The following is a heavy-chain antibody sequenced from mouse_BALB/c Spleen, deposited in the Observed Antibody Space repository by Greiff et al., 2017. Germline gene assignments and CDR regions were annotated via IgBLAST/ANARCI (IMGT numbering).Heavy chain of an antibody. CDR2: ISSGGGST. CDR1: GFTFSSFG. CDR3: ARQGYYGSNFDY. J-gene: IGHJ2*01. D-gene: IGHD1-1*01. Sequence: EVNVVESGGGLVQPGGSRKLSCAASGFTFSSFGMHWVRQAPEKGLEWVAYISSGGGSTYYPDTVKGRFTISRDNAKNTLYLQMSSLKSEDTAMYYCARQGYYGSNFDYWGQGTTLTVSS. V-gene: IGHV5-17*03.